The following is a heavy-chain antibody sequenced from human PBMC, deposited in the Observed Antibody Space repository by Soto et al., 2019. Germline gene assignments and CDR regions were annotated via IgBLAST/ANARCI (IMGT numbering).Heavy chain of an antibody. J-gene: IGHJ4*02. V-gene: IGHV3-7*05. Sequence: GGSLRLSCATSGFSFSSSWMSWVRLAPGKGPEWVAAVKYDGSRTIHVDSVKGRFTISRDNAKNSLYLQMDSLRAEDTARYYCARGPYWGQGTLVTVSS. CDR3: ARGPY. CDR1: GFSFSSSW. CDR2: VKYDGSRT.